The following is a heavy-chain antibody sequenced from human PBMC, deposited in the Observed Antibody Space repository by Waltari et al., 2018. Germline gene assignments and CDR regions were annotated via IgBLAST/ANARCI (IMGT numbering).Heavy chain of an antibody. V-gene: IGHV4-39*01. J-gene: IGHJ4*02. CDR1: GGSISSSSYY. CDR3: ARYSSGWDVFDY. Sequence: QLQLQESGPGLVKPSETLSLTCTVSGGSISSSSYYWGWIRQPPGKGLEWIGSIYYSGSTYYNPSLKSRVTISVDTSKNQFSLKLSSVTAADTAVYYCARYSSGWDVFDYWGQGTLVTVSS. CDR2: IYYSGST. D-gene: IGHD6-19*01.